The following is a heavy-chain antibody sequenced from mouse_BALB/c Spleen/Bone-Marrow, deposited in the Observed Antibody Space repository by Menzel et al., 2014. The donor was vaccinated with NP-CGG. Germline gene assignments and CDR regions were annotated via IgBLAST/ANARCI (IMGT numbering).Heavy chain of an antibody. V-gene: IGHV7-3*02. Sequence: EVKLVESGGGLVQPGGSLRLSCATSGFTFTDYYMSWVRQPPGKALEWLGFIRNKANGYTTEYSASVKGRFTISRDISQSILYLQMNTLRAEDSATYYCARDDYYAMDYWGQGTSVTVSS. J-gene: IGHJ4*01. CDR1: GFTFTDYY. CDR3: ARDDYYAMDY. CDR2: IRNKANGYTT.